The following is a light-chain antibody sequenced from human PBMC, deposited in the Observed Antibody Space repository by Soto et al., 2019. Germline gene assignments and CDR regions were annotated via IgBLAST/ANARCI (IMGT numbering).Light chain of an antibody. Sequence: EMVLAQAPGRMSLSPREGATHSYRASQSVASRFLAWYQQKPGQAPRLLIHGASSRATGIPDRFSGSGSGTDFTLTISRLEPEDFAVYHCQQYGSSPLTCGGGTKVDIK. CDR2: GAS. J-gene: IGKJ4*01. CDR1: QSVASRF. CDR3: QQYGSSPLT. V-gene: IGKV3-20*01.